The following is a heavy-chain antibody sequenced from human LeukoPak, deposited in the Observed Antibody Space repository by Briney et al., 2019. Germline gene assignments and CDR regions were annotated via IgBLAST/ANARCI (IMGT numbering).Heavy chain of an antibody. D-gene: IGHD6-13*01. V-gene: IGHV4-4*09. J-gene: IGHJ5*02. CDR3: ARLLPGIALLDP. CDR1: GVSTSAYQ. CDR2: INTKGET. Sequence: SETLSLTCTVSGVSTSAYQWSWVRQSPEKGLEWIGCINTKGETSYNPSLKSRVTISVDTSKNQFSLKLSSVTAADTAVYYCARLLPGIALLDPWGQGTLVTVSS.